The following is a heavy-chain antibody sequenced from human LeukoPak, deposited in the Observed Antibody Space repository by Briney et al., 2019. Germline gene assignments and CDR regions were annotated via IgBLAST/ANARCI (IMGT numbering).Heavy chain of an antibody. D-gene: IGHD1-26*01. J-gene: IGHJ5*02. CDR2: ISGSGGST. CDR3: AKDMGLLGWSLNWFDP. V-gene: IGHV3-23*01. CDR1: VFTFSSYA. Sequence: GGSLRLSCAASVFTFSSYAMSWVRQAPGKALEWVSAISGSGGSTYYADSVKGRFTISRDNSKNTLYLQMNSLRAEDAAVYYWAKDMGLLGWSLNWFDPWGQGTLVTVSS.